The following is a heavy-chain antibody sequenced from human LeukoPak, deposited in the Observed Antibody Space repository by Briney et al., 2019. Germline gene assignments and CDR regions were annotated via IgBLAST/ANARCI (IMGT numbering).Heavy chain of an antibody. CDR2: INSGNNYI. CDR3: ARGTMFPYYFDY. Sequence: GGSLRLSCVASGFTFSDYTMHWVRQAPGKALEWVSSINSGNNYIYYADSVKGRFTISRDNAKNSLYLQMNSLRAEDTAVYYCARGTMFPYYFDYWGQGSLVTVSS. D-gene: IGHD3-10*02. CDR1: GFTFSDYT. V-gene: IGHV3-21*01. J-gene: IGHJ4*02.